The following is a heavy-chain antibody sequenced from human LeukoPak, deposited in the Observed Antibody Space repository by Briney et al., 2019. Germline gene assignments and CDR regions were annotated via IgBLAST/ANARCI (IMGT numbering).Heavy chain of an antibody. J-gene: IGHJ4*02. Sequence: GGSLRLSCAASGFTFSSSWMSWVRQAPGKGLEWVANIKHDGGEKYYVDSVKGRFTIPRDNAKNSLYLQMNSLRAEDTAVYYCAKGGSSTGWYAYWGQGTLVTVSS. D-gene: IGHD6-19*01. CDR1: GFTFSSSW. CDR2: IKHDGGEK. V-gene: IGHV3-7*04. CDR3: AKGGSSTGWYAY.